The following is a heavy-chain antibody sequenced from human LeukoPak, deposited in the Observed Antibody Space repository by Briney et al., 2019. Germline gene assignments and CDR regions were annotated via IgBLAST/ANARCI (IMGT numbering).Heavy chain of an antibody. J-gene: IGHJ4*02. D-gene: IGHD4-23*01. CDR3: AKDYYGGKGIDY. Sequence: GGSLRLSCAASGFTVSSNYMSWVRQAPGKGLEWVSVIYSGGSTYYADSVKGRFTISRDNSKNTLYLQMNSLRAEDTAVYYCAKDYYGGKGIDYWGQGTLVTVSS. CDR2: IYSGGST. CDR1: GFTVSSNY. V-gene: IGHV3-66*01.